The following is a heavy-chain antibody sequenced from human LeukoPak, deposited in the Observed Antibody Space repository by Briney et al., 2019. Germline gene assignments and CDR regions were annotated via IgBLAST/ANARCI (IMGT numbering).Heavy chain of an antibody. CDR2: INHSGST. J-gene: IGHJ4*02. Sequence: PSETLSLTCAVYGGSFSGYYWSWIRQPPGKGLEWIGEINHSGSTYYNPSLKSRVTISVDTSKNQFSLKLSSVTAADTAVYYCARRNPTVVTPRYFDYWGQGTLVTVSS. CDR1: GGSFSGYY. CDR3: ARRNPTVVTPRYFDY. D-gene: IGHD4-23*01. V-gene: IGHV4-34*01.